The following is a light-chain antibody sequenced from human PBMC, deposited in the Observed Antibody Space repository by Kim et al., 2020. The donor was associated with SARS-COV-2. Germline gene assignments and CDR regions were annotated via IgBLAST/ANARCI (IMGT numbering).Light chain of an antibody. CDR2: SDS. J-gene: IGLJ3*02. CDR1: NMGSKM. V-gene: IGLV3-21*04. Sequence: GKPARVTGGGTNMGSKMVHWYQQKPAQAPVLVIYSDSDRPSGIPERFSGSTSGNTATLTISRVEAGDEADYYCQVWDSSSDHLAWVFGGGTQLTVL. CDR3: QVWDSSSDHLAWV.